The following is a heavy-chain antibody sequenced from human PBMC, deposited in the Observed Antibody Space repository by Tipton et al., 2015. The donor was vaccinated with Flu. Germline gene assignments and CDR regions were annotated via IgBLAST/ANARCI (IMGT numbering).Heavy chain of an antibody. D-gene: IGHD6-19*01. V-gene: IGHV3-23*01. J-gene: IGHJ4*02. Sequence: SLRLSCVASGITFSSYGMSWVRQAPGKGLEWVSGVTGGGTTYYADSVKGRFTISRDISKNMLFLQMNSLRAEDTAVYYCAKVIPEAVAGLDYWGQGTLVTVSS. CDR1: GITFSSYG. CDR3: AKVIPEAVAGLDY. CDR2: VTGGGTT.